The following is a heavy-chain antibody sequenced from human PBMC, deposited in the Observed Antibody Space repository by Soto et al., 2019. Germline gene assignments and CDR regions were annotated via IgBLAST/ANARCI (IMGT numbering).Heavy chain of an antibody. CDR1: GGTFSSYA. CDR3: ARAYGAAMPNDAFDI. J-gene: IGHJ3*02. V-gene: IGHV1-69*06. D-gene: IGHD2-2*01. Sequence: ASVKVSCKASGGTFSSYAIGWVRQAPGQGLEWMGGIIPIFGTANYAQKFQGRVTITADKSTSTAYMELSSLRSEDTAVYYCARAYGAAMPNDAFDIWGQGTMVTVSS. CDR2: IIPIFGTA.